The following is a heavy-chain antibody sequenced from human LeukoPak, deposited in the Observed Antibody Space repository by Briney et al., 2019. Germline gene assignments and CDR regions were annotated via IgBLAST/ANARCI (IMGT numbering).Heavy chain of an antibody. Sequence: ASVKVSCKASGYTFTGYYMHWVRQAPGQGLEWMGWINPNSGGTNYAQKFQGRVTMTRDKSISTAYLQWSSLKASDTAMYYCARTPGSSWYYYYMDVWGKGTTVTVSS. V-gene: IGHV1-2*02. CDR2: INPNSGGT. J-gene: IGHJ6*03. CDR1: GYTFTGYY. D-gene: IGHD6-13*01. CDR3: ARTPGSSWYYYYMDV.